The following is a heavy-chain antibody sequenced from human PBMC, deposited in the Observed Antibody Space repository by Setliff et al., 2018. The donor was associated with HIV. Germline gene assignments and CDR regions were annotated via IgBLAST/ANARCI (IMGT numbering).Heavy chain of an antibody. V-gene: IGHV4-31*03. CDR1: GDSITSGGFY. J-gene: IGHJ4*02. Sequence: SETLSLTCTISGDSITSGGFYCNWFRQHPGKGLEWIGWIYYSGRTKYNPSLESRVTISVDTSKNQFSLKLSSVTAADTVIYYCARQTWEYYDTLTGYYRSPKNFDSWGQGTLVTVSS. CDR2: IYYSGRT. D-gene: IGHD3-9*01. CDR3: ARQTWEYYDTLTGYYRSPKNFDS.